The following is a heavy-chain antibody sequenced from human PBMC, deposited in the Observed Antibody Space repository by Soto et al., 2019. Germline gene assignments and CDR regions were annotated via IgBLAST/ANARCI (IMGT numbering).Heavy chain of an antibody. CDR3: ARDRSGPHRYFDY. Sequence: GGSLRLSCAASGFTFSSDWMHWVRQAPWKGLVWVSRINTDGSGTTYADSARGRFTISRDNAKNMVYLQMNSLRAEDTAVYYYARDRSGPHRYFDYWGLGNMVTVSS. V-gene: IGHV3-74*01. CDR1: GFTFSSDW. J-gene: IGHJ4*02. CDR2: INTDGSGT. D-gene: IGHD3-10*01.